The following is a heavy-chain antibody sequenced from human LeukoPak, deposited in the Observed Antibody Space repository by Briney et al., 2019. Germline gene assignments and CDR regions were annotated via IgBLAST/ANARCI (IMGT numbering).Heavy chain of an antibody. CDR1: GFTLSSYA. CDR3: AKVGIRISSIVVVFTTADDWYFDL. J-gene: IGHJ2*01. CDR2: ISGSGGST. D-gene: IGHD3-22*01. Sequence: GGSLRLSCAASGFTLSSYAMSWVRQAPGKGLEWVSGISGSGGSTYYADSVKGRLTISRDNSKNTLYLQMDSLRAEDTAVYYCAKVGIRISSIVVVFTTADDWYFDLWGRGTLVPVSS. V-gene: IGHV3-23*01.